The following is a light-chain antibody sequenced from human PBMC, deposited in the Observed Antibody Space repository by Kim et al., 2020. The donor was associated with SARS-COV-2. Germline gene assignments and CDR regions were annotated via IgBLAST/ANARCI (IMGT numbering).Light chain of an antibody. CDR2: NDR. CDR3: QVWDSNSDHLYV. J-gene: IGLJ1*01. Sequence: SYELTQPPSVSVAPGKTARITCGGNNIGSKKVHWYQQRPDQAPVLVIHNDRDRPSGIPERFSGSNSGNTATLTISRVEAGDEADYYCQVWDSNSDHLYVFGTGTKVTVL. CDR1: NIGSKK. V-gene: IGLV3-21*04.